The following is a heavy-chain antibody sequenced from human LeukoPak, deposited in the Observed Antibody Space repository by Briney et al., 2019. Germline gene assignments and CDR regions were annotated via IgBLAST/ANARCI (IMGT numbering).Heavy chain of an antibody. CDR2: ISSSSSYI. CDR1: GFTFSSYS. Sequence: PGGSLRLSCAASGFTFSSYSMNWVRQAPGKGLEWVSSISSSSSYIYYADSVKGRFTISRDNAKNSLYLQMNSLRAEDTAVYYCAKRERGSGSFDYWGQGTLVTVSS. V-gene: IGHV3-21*01. D-gene: IGHD3-10*01. CDR3: AKRERGSGSFDY. J-gene: IGHJ4*02.